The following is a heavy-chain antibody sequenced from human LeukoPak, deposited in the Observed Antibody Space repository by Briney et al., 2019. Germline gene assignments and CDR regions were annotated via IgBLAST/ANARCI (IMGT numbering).Heavy chain of an antibody. CDR1: GFTLSSYA. CDR3: ARDDYYDSSGLGY. J-gene: IGHJ4*02. Sequence: GGSLRLSCAASGFTLSSYAMHWVRRAPGKGLEWVAVISYDGSNKYYADSVKGRSTISRDNSKNTLYLQMNSLRAEDTAVYYCARDDYYDSSGLGYWGQGTLVTVSS. V-gene: IGHV3-30*04. CDR2: ISYDGSNK. D-gene: IGHD3-22*01.